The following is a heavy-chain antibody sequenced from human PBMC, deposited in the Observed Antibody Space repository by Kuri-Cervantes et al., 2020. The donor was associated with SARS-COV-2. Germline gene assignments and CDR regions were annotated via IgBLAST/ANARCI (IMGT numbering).Heavy chain of an antibody. V-gene: IGHV3-21*01. D-gene: IGHD5-18*01. CDR3: ATDTAMVDY. CDR2: ISSSGNYV. J-gene: IGHJ4*02. Sequence: GSLRLSCAASGFTFSSYAMNWVRQAPGKGLEWVSSISSSGNYVYYADSVTGRFTISRDNARNSLSLQMNSLRAEDTAMYYCATDTAMVDYWGQGTLVTSPQ. CDR1: GFTFSSYA.